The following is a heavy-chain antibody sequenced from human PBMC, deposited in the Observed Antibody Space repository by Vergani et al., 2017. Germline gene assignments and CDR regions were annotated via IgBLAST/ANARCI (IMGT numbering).Heavy chain of an antibody. CDR2: IYYSGST. V-gene: IGHV4-39*02. Sequence: QLQLQESGPGLVKPSETLSLTCTVSGGSISSSSYYWGWIRQPPGKGLEWIGSIYYSGSTYYNPSLKSRVTISVDTSKNQFSLKLSSVTAADTAVYYCAREGRSSSSNTGRFDYWGQGTLVTVSS. CDR3: AREGRSSSSNTGRFDY. D-gene: IGHD6-6*01. CDR1: GGSISSSSYY. J-gene: IGHJ4*02.